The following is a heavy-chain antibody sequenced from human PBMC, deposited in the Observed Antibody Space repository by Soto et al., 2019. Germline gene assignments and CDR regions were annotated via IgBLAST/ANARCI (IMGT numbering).Heavy chain of an antibody. V-gene: IGHV2-5*01. CDR1: GFSLSTSGVG. CDR2: IYWNDDK. D-gene: IGHD6-6*01. CDR3: AHRRPATISSSRYYLEY. J-gene: IGHJ4*02. Sequence: QITLEESGPSLLKPTQTLTLTCTFSGFSLSTSGVGVGWIRQPPGKALEWLAVIYWNDDKRYSPSLKSSLTITKDTSKNQVVLTMTNMDPVDTATYYCAHRRPATISSSRYYLEYWGQGTLVTVSS.